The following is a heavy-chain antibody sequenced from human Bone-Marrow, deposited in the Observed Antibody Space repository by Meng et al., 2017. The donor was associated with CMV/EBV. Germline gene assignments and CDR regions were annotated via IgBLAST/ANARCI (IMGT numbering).Heavy chain of an antibody. D-gene: IGHD6-19*01. V-gene: IGHV3-74*01. Sequence: SGFTFSSYWMHWVRQTPGKGLVWVSRINSDGSGTTYADSVKGRFTISRDNARDTLYLHMNSLRGEDTAVYYCAREAVAGTNDWFDPWGQGTLVTVSS. CDR1: GFTFSSYW. J-gene: IGHJ5*02. CDR3: AREAVAGTNDWFDP. CDR2: INSDGSGT.